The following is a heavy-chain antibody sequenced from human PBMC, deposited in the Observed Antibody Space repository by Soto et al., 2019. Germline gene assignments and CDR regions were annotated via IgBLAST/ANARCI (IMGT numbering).Heavy chain of an antibody. J-gene: IGHJ6*02. Sequence: SGHTLVNPTQTLTLTCTFSGFSLSTSGMCVSWIRQPPGKALEWLALIDWDDDKYYSTSLKTRLTISKDTSKNQVVLTMTNMEPVDTATYYCARSRAAYYYDSSAYSVQGYYYGMAVWGQGTTVIVS. CDR1: GFSLSTSGMC. V-gene: IGHV2-70*01. CDR3: ARSRAAYYYDSSAYSVQGYYYGMAV. D-gene: IGHD3-22*01. CDR2: IDWDDDK.